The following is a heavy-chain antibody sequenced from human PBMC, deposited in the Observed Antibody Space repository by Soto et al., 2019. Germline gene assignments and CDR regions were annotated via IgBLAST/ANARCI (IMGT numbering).Heavy chain of an antibody. Sequence: ASVKVSCKASGYTFTNFAMHWVRQAPGQRLEWMGWINAGNGNTKYSQKFQGRVSITRDTSANTAYMELSSLRSEDTAMYYCARGPKSGNYSLSFFYYWGQGSLVTVSS. J-gene: IGHJ4*02. V-gene: IGHV1-3*01. CDR3: ARGPKSGNYSLSFFYY. CDR1: GYTFTNFA. CDR2: INAGNGNT. D-gene: IGHD1-26*01.